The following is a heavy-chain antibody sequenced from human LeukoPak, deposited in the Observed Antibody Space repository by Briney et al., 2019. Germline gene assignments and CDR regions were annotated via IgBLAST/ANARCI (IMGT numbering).Heavy chain of an antibody. CDR1: GFSFRTHS. CDR3: ARAHDFWSGYGGNYVDV. CDR2: ITSFGSDI. V-gene: IGHV3-21*01. J-gene: IGHJ6*03. Sequence: PGGSLRLSCAASGFSFRTHSMKWVRQAPGKGLEWVSSITSFGSDIYYADSVKGRFTISRDDGKNSLYLQMNSLGAEDSAVYYCARAHDFWSGYGGNYVDVWGKGTTVTVSS. D-gene: IGHD3-3*01.